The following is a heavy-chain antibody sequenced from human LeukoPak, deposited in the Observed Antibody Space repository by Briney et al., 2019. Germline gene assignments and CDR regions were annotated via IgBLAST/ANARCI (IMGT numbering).Heavy chain of an antibody. V-gene: IGHV3-66*01. J-gene: IGHJ4*02. D-gene: IGHD3-10*01. CDR1: GFTVSSNY. Sequence: GGSLRLSCAASGFTVSSNYMSWVRQAPGKGLEWVSVIYSGGSTYYADSVKGRFTISRDNSKNTLYLQMTRLRAEDTAVYYCARGELRDYFDYWGQGTLVTVSS. CDR3: ARGELRDYFDY. CDR2: IYSGGST.